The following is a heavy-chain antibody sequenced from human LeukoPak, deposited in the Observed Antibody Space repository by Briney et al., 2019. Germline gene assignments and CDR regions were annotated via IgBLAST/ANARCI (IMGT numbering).Heavy chain of an antibody. CDR2: INHSGST. V-gene: IGHV4-34*01. Sequence: SETLSLTCAVYGGSFSGYYWSWIRQPPGKGLEWIGEINHSGSTNYNPPLKSRVTISVDTSKNQFSLKLSSVTAADTAVYYCARDFYDSSGYYPNWFDPWGQGTLVTVSS. CDR1: GGSFSGYY. CDR3: ARDFYDSSGYYPNWFDP. D-gene: IGHD3-22*01. J-gene: IGHJ5*02.